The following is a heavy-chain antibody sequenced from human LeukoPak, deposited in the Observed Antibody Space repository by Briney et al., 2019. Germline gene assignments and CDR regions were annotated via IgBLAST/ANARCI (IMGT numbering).Heavy chain of an antibody. CDR3: ASRPRADMGPLDY. D-gene: IGHD1-14*01. Sequence: GGSLRLSCAASGFTFSRCAMTWVRQAPGKGLEWVASITGDGTRTYYTDSVKGRFTISRDNSKNTLYLQMNSLRADETAIYYCASRPRADMGPLDYWGRGTLVTVST. V-gene: IGHV3-23*01. CDR2: ITGDGTRT. J-gene: IGHJ4*02. CDR1: GFTFSRCA.